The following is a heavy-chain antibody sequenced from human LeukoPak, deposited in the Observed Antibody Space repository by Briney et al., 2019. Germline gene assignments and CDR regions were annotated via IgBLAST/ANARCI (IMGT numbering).Heavy chain of an antibody. CDR3: TRNTVTVHFDY. CDR1: GFTFSSYW. Sequence: GGSLRLSCAASGFTFSSYWMHWVRQAPGKGLEWVGFIRSKAFGGTPEYAASVRGRFTISRDDSKSIAYLQMNSLKTEDTAVYYCTRNTVTVHFDYWSQGTLVTVSS. D-gene: IGHD4-17*01. J-gene: IGHJ4*02. V-gene: IGHV3-49*04. CDR2: IRSKAFGGTP.